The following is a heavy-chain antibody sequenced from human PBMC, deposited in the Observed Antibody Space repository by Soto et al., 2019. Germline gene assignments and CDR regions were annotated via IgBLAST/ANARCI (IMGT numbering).Heavy chain of an antibody. CDR2: ISWNSDTI. V-gene: IGHV3-9*01. CDR1: GFTFDDYA. Sequence: LRLSCAASGFTFDDYAMHWVRQAPGKGLEWVTGISWNSDTIGYADPVKGRFTISRDNAKNSLYLQMNSLRAEDTAFYYCARDVWSRASGPPDSWGQGTLVTVSS. D-gene: IGHD3-10*01. J-gene: IGHJ4*02. CDR3: ARDVWSRASGPPDS.